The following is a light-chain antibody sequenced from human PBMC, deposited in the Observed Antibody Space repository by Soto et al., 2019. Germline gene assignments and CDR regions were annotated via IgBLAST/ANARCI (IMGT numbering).Light chain of an antibody. J-gene: IGKJ1*01. CDR1: QSISSN. CDR3: QQSYSTPQT. V-gene: IGKV1-39*01. CDR2: AAS. Sequence: DIQMTQSPSSLSASVGDRVAISCLASQSISSNLNWYQQKPGKAPNVLIYAASSLQSGVPSRFSGSGYGTEFTLTISSLQPEDFATYYCQQSYSTPQTFGQGTKVDIK.